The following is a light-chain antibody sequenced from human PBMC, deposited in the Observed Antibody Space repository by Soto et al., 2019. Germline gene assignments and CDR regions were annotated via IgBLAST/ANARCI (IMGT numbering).Light chain of an antibody. CDR1: QSISSY. CDR2: DAS. Sequence: EIVLTQSPATLSLSPGERATLSCRASQSISSYLAWYQQKPGQAPRLLISDASNRATGIPARFSGSGSGTDFTLNISSLEPEDFAVYYCQQRGDWPVTFGQGTRLEIK. CDR3: QQRGDWPVT. J-gene: IGKJ5*01. V-gene: IGKV3-11*01.